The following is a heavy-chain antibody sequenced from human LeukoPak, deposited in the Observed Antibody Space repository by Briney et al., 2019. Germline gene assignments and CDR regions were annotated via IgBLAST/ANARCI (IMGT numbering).Heavy chain of an antibody. Sequence: ASVKVSCKASGGTFSSYTISWVRQAPGQGLEWMGRIIPILGIANYAQKFQGRVTITADKSTSTAYMELSSLRSEDTAVYYCARWPSSGATNDYWGQGTLVTVSS. J-gene: IGHJ4*02. CDR1: GGTFSSYT. D-gene: IGHD1-26*01. CDR3: ARWPSSGATNDY. V-gene: IGHV1-69*02. CDR2: IIPILGIA.